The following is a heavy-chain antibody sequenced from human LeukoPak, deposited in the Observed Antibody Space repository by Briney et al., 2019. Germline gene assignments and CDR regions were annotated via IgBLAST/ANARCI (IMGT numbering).Heavy chain of an antibody. CDR1: GDSITSDKW. CDR3: ARSGNTAMVTGDWDLDFDY. CDR2: IHHSKSS. Sequence: SGTLSLTCAVSGDSITSDKWWTWVRQPPGKGLEWIGEIHHSKSSNYYPSLKSRVTISVDKSKNQFSLELNSVTAADTAVYYCARSGNTAMVTGDWDLDFDYWGQGTLVTVSS. J-gene: IGHJ4*02. D-gene: IGHD5-18*01. V-gene: IGHV4-4*02.